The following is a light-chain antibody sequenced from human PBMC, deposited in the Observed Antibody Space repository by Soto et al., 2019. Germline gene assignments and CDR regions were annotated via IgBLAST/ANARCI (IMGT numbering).Light chain of an antibody. V-gene: IGKV1-39*01. Sequence: DIQMTQSPSSLSASVGDRVTITCRASQSISSYLNWYQQKPGKAPKLLIYAASSLQSGVPSRFSGSVSGTDFTLTFSSLQPEDFATYYCQQSYSTPITFGQGTRLEIK. CDR1: QSISSY. J-gene: IGKJ5*01. CDR2: AAS. CDR3: QQSYSTPIT.